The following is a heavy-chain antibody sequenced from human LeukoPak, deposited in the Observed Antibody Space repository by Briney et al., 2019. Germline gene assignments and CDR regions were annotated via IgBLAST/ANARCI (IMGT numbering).Heavy chain of an antibody. CDR1: GYSFPNYW. CDR2: IYPGDSDT. CDR3: ARLRDYDRYFDR. J-gene: IGHJ2*01. D-gene: IGHD3-22*01. Sequence: GESLKISCLGSGYSFPNYWIAWVRQMPGKGLEWMGIIYPGDSDTRYSPSFQGQVTISADKSISTAYLQWSSLKASDTAMYYCARLRDYDRYFDRWGRGTLVTVSS. V-gene: IGHV5-51*01.